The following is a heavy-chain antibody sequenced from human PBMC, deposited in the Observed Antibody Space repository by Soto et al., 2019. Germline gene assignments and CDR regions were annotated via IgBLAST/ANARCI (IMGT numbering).Heavy chain of an antibody. J-gene: IGHJ6*02. CDR3: TTDLWAYYDRINGMDV. CDR1: GFTFGNAW. CDR2: IKSKTDGGTT. D-gene: IGHD3-16*01. Sequence: GGSLRLSCAASGFTFGNAWMNWVRQAPGKGLEWVGRIKSKTDGGTTDYAAPVKGRFTISRDDSKNTLYLQMNSLKTEDTAVYYCTTDLWAYYDRINGMDVWGQGTAVTVYS. V-gene: IGHV3-15*07.